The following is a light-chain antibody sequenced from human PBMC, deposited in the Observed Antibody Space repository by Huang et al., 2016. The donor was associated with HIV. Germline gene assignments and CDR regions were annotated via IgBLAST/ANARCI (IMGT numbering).Light chain of an antibody. CDR3: QQTYTGLWA. V-gene: IGKV1-39*01. Sequence: DIQITQYPSSLSASVGDRVTVTCRASQNIGKYLNWYQQKPGKAPSLLISATSNLQGGVPSRFSASGSGTVFILTITSLRLEDFATYYCQQTYTGLWAFGQGTKVDMK. CDR1: QNIGKY. J-gene: IGKJ1*01. CDR2: ATS.